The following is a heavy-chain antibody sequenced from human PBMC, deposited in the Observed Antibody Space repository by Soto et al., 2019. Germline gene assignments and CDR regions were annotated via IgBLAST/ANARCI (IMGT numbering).Heavy chain of an antibody. D-gene: IGHD3-16*02. CDR1: GGSISSYY. CDR3: ARGVRSSFFDP. Sequence: SETLSLTCTVSGGSISSYYWSWIRQPPGKGLEWIGYIYYSGSTNYNPSLKSRVTISVDTSKNQFSLKLSSVTAADTAVYYCARGVRSSFFDPWGQGTLVTVSS. CDR2: IYYSGST. J-gene: IGHJ5*02. V-gene: IGHV4-59*01.